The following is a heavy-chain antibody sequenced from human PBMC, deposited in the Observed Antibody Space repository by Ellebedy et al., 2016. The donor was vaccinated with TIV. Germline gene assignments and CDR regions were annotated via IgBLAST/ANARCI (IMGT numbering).Heavy chain of an antibody. CDR1: GFTFSSYA. J-gene: IGHJ4*02. V-gene: IGHV3-23*01. Sequence: GESLKISCAASGFTFSSYAMSWVRQAPGKGLEWVSPISGSGGTTYYADSVKGRFTISRDNSKNTLYLQMNSLRAEDTAVYYCAKGPRDYDYVWGSYLIDYWGQGTLVTVSS. CDR2: ISGSGGTT. D-gene: IGHD3-16*01. CDR3: AKGPRDYDYVWGSYLIDY.